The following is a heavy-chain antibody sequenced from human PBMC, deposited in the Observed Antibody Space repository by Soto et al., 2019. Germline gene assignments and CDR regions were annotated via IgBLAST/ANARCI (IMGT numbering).Heavy chain of an antibody. J-gene: IGHJ3*02. CDR3: ARGYCSSTSCYVAAFDI. V-gene: IGHV3-21*01. CDR1: GFTFSSYS. D-gene: IGHD2-2*01. CDR2: ISSSSSYI. Sequence: GGSLRLSCAASGFTFSSYSMNWVRQAPGKGLEWVSSISSSSSYIYYADSVKGRFTISRDNAKNSLYLQMNSLRAEDTAVYYCARGYCSSTSCYVAAFDIWGQGTMVTVSS.